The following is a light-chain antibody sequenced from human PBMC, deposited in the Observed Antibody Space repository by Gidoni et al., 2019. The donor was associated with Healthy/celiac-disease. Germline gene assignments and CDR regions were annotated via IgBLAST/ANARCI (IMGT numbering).Light chain of an antibody. V-gene: IGKV3-20*01. CDR2: GAS. Sequence: EIVLTPSPGTLSLSPGERATLSRRASQSVSSSYLAWYQQKPGQAPRLLIYGASSRATGIPDRFSGSGSGTDFTLTISRLEPEDFAVYYCQQYGSSPRTFXPXTKVDIK. J-gene: IGKJ3*01. CDR3: QQYGSSPRT. CDR1: QSVSSSY.